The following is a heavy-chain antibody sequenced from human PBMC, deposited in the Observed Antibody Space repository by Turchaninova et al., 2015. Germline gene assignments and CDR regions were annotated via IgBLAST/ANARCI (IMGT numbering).Heavy chain of an antibody. CDR3: TTRNLGD. Sequence: EVQLEESGGGLVKPGGSLRLSCAASGFTFSNAWMSWVRQALGKGLEWCGRIKSKNNGGKTEYAATVKRRCNILIDGSKNKQELQMNSLIIEDTAVYYCTTRNLGDWGQGTLVTVSS. J-gene: IGHJ4*02. CDR2: IKSKNNGGKT. D-gene: IGHD1-26*01. V-gene: IGHV3-15*01. CDR1: GFTFSNAW.